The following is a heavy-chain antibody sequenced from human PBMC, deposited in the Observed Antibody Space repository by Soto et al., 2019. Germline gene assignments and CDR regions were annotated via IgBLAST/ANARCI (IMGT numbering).Heavy chain of an antibody. CDR1: GGSFSGYY. D-gene: IGHD6-13*01. CDR3: ARSAAGTLGY. V-gene: IGHV4-34*01. J-gene: IGHJ4*02. CDR2: INHSGST. Sequence: QVQLQQWGAGLLKPSETLSLTCAVYGGSFSGYYWSCIRQPPGKGLEWIGEINHSGSTNYNPSLKSRVTISVDTSKNQFSLKLSSVTAADTAVYYCARSAAGTLGYWGQGTLVTVSS.